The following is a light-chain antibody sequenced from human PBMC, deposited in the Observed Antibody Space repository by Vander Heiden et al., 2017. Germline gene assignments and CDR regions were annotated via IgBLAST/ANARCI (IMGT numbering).Light chain of an antibody. CDR1: SSDVGGYNY. Sequence: QSALTQPASVSGSPGQSSTISCTGTSSDVGGYNYVSWYQQHPGKAPKLMIYDVSTRPSGVSNRFSGSKSGTTASLTISGLQAEDEADYYCSSYTSSSTLVFGTGTKVTVL. V-gene: IGLV2-14*01. CDR2: DVS. CDR3: SSYTSSSTLV. J-gene: IGLJ1*01.